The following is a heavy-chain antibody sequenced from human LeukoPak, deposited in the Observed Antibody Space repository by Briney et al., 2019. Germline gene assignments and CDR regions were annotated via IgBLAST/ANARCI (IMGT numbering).Heavy chain of an antibody. J-gene: IGHJ4*02. V-gene: IGHV3-23*01. CDR1: GFTFSIYA. D-gene: IGHD3-22*01. CDR2: ISGGGGIT. Sequence: PGGSLRLSCAASGFTFSIYAMTWVRQAPGKGLEWVSSISGGGGITYYADSVKGRFTISRDNSKNTLYLQMNSLRAEDTAVYYCAKIYAPTDSSGLPNYFDYWGQRTLVTISS. CDR3: AKIYAPTDSSGLPNYFDY.